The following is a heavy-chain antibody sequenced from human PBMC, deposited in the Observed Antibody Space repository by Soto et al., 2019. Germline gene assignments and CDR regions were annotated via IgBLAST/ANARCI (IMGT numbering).Heavy chain of an antibody. D-gene: IGHD1-26*01. CDR2: IYYSGST. CDR1: GGSISSGDYY. J-gene: IGHJ4*02. Sequence: QVQLQESGPGLVKSSQTLSLTCTVSGGSISSGDYYWSWIRQPPGKGLEWIGYIYYSGSTNYNPPLKSRVTRSVDTSKNQFSLKLSSVTAADTAVYSCARGIVPVGNNDYWGQGTLVTVSS. CDR3: ARGIVPVGNNDY. V-gene: IGHV4-30-4*01.